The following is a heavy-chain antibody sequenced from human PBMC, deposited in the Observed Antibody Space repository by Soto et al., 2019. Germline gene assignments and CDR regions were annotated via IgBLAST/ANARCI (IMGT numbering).Heavy chain of an antibody. CDR1: GYTFTSYG. Sequence: ASVKVSCKASGYTFTSYGISWVRQAPGQGLEWMGWISAYNGNTNYAQKLQGRVTITTDTSTSTAYMGLRSLRSDDTAVYYCARDTPLGYCSSTSCLGGYYYYGMDVWGQGTTVTVSS. D-gene: IGHD2-2*01. J-gene: IGHJ6*02. CDR3: ARDTPLGYCSSTSCLGGYYYYGMDV. CDR2: ISAYNGNT. V-gene: IGHV1-18*04.